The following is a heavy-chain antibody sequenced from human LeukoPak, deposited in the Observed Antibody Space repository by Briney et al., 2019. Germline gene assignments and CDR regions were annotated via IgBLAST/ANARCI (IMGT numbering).Heavy chain of an antibody. Sequence: SETLSLTRTVSGGSVSSYYWSWIRRPPGRGLEWIAYLSHSGSSDSNPSLTSRVTTLVDTSKNQFSLKLTSVTAADTAVYYCARARYANAWYAFDIWGHGTMVTVSS. D-gene: IGHD2-2*01. J-gene: IGHJ3*02. CDR3: ARARYANAWYAFDI. V-gene: IGHV4-59*02. CDR2: LSHSGSS. CDR1: GGSVSSYY.